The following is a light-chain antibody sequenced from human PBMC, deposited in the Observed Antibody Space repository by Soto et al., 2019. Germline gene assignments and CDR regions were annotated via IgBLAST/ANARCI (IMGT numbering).Light chain of an antibody. CDR3: SSYAGSNIYV. Sequence: QSALTQPPSASGSPGQSVTISCTGTSSDVGGYNYVSCYQQHPGKAPKLMIYEVSKRPSGVPDRFSGSKSGNTASLTVSGLQAEDEADYYCSSYAGSNIYVFGTGTKLTVL. V-gene: IGLV2-8*01. J-gene: IGLJ1*01. CDR1: SSDVGGYNY. CDR2: EVS.